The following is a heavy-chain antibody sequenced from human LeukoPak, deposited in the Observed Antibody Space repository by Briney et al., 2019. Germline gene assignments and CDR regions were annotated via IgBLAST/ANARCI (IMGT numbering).Heavy chain of an antibody. V-gene: IGHV4-39*01. CDR3: ARKYSSGWYRGGTYYYYYMDV. CDR1: GGSISSSSYY. J-gene: IGHJ6*03. D-gene: IGHD6-19*01. Sequence: PSQTLSLTCTVSGGSISSSSYYWGWIRQPPGKGLEWIGGIYYSRSTYYNPSLKSRVTISVDTSKNQFSLKLSSVTAADTAVYYCARKYSSGWYRGGTYYYYYMDVWGKGTTVTVSS. CDR2: IYYSRST.